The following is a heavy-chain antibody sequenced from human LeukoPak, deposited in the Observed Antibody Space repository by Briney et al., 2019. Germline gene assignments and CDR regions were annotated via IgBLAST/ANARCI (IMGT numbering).Heavy chain of an antibody. CDR2: IYYSGST. J-gene: IGHJ5*02. Sequence: PSETLSLTCTVSGGSISSYYWSWIRQPPGKGLEWIGYIYYSGSTNYNPSLKSRVTISVDTSKNQFSLKLSSVTAADTAVYYCARAYSRSPNWFDPWGQGTLVTVSS. D-gene: IGHD6-13*01. CDR1: GGSISSYY. CDR3: ARAYSRSPNWFDP. V-gene: IGHV4-59*01.